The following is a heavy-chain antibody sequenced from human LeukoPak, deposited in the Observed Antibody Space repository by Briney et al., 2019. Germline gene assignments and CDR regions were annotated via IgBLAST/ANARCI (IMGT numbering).Heavy chain of an antibody. D-gene: IGHD5-24*01. Sequence: SETLSLTCAVYGGSFSVYYWSWIRKPPGKGLEGIGEINHSGSTNYNPSLKSRVTISVDTSKNQFSLKLSSVTAADTAVYYCARGGWLQLNAFDIWGQGTMVTVSS. CDR2: INHSGST. CDR1: GGSFSVYY. CDR3: ARGGWLQLNAFDI. V-gene: IGHV4-34*01. J-gene: IGHJ3*02.